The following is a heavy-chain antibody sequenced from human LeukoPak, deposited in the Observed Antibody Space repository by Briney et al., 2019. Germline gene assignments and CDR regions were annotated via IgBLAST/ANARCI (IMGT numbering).Heavy chain of an antibody. CDR3: ARDSGYYYDSSCYYYLGVFDY. CDR2: IYWNGGST. J-gene: IGHJ4*02. Sequence: GGSLRLSCAASGFTFDDYGMSWVRQAPGKGLEWVSGIYWNGGSTGYASLVKGRFTISRDNAKNSLYLQMNSLRAEDTALYYCARDSGYYYDSSCYYYLGVFDYWGQGTLVTVSS. D-gene: IGHD3-22*01. V-gene: IGHV3-20*04. CDR1: GFTFDDYG.